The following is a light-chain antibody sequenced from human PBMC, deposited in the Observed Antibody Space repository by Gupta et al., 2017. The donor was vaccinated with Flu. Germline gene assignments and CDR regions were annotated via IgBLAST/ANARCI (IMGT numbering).Light chain of an antibody. V-gene: IGKV3-20*01. Sequence: QSPGTLSLSPGERATLSCRASQTISSNYLAWYQQKRGQAPRLLIHGASSRATGIPDRFSGSGSGTDFTLTISRLEPEDFAVYYCQQYARSPRAFGQGTKVDIK. CDR2: GAS. J-gene: IGKJ1*01. CDR3: QQYARSPRA. CDR1: QTISSNY.